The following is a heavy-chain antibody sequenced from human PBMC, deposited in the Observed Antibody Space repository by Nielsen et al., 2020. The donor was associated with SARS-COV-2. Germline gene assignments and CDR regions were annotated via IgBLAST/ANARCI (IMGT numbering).Heavy chain of an antibody. CDR1: GFTFSDYY. CDR3: ARGIEITMIVVVITTYFDY. CDR2: ISSSGSTI. Sequence: GGSLRLSCAASGFTFSDYYMSWIRQAPGKGLEGVSYISSSGSTIYYADSVKGRFTISRDNAKNSLYLQMNSLRAEDTAVYYCARGIEITMIVVVITTYFDYWGQGTLVTVSS. J-gene: IGHJ4*02. V-gene: IGHV3-11*01. D-gene: IGHD3-22*01.